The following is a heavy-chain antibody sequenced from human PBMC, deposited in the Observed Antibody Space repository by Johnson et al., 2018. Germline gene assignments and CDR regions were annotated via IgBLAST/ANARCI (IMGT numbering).Heavy chain of an antibody. V-gene: IGHV3-9*01. D-gene: IGHD6-19*01. J-gene: IGHJ6*02. CDR2: ISWHSGSI. Sequence: EVQPVESGGGFVQPGRSLRLSCAASGFTFDYYDMHWVRQATGKGLEWVSGISWHSGSIGYAESVKGRFTISRDNAKNSLYLQMNRLRAEDTSLYYCAKDVQGSGWSPVDHFYGSDGCGQGTSVTFAS. CDR3: AKDVQGSGWSPVDHFYGSDG. CDR1: GFTFDYYD.